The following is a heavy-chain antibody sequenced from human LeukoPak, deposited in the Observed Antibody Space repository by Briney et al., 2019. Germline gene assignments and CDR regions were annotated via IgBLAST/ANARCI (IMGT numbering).Heavy chain of an antibody. CDR3: AREGVGATKRGAFDY. CDR1: GGTFSSYA. J-gene: IGHJ4*02. V-gene: IGHV1-69*13. D-gene: IGHD1-26*01. CDR2: IIPIFGTA. Sequence: SVKVSCKASGGTFSSYAISWVRQAPGQGLEWMGGIIPIFGTANYAQKFQGRVTITADESTSTAYMELSSLRFEDTAVHYCAREGVGATKRGAFDYWGQGTLVTVSS.